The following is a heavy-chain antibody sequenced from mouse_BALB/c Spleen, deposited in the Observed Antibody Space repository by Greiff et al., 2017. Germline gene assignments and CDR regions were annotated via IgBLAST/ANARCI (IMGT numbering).Heavy chain of an antibody. D-gene: IGHD4-1*01. J-gene: IGHJ4*01. CDR3: ARDWDGTYYAMDY. CDR2: ISSGSSTI. CDR1: GFTFSSFG. V-gene: IGHV5-17*02. Sequence: EVKVVESGGGLVQPGGSRKLSCAASGFTFSSFGMHWVRQAPEKGLEWVAYISSGSSTIYYADTVKGRFTISRDNPKNTLFLQMTSLRSEDTAMYYCARDWDGTYYAMDYWGQGTSVTVSS.